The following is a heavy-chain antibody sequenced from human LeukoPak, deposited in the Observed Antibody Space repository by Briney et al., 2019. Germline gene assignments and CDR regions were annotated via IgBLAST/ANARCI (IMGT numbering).Heavy chain of an antibody. Sequence: GASVKVSCKASGYTFTGYYMHWVRQAPGQGLEWMGWINPNSGGTNYAQKFQGRVTMTRDTSISTAYMELSRLRSDDTAVYYCARSRSEYYYDSSGYYLQDWGQGALVTVSS. CDR1: GYTFTGYY. D-gene: IGHD3-22*01. J-gene: IGHJ4*02. CDR3: ARSRSEYYYDSSGYYLQD. CDR2: INPNSGGT. V-gene: IGHV1-2*02.